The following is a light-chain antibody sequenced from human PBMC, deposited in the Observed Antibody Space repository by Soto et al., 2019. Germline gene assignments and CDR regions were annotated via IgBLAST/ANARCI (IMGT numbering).Light chain of an antibody. J-gene: IGKJ2*01. CDR3: QQLDSYPRT. CDR1: QGISTF. CDR2: AAS. Sequence: DIQLTQSPSFLSASVGDRVTITGRASQGISTFLAWYQQKPGKAPNLLIYAASTLQSGVPSRFSGSGSGTEFTLTISSLQPEDSATYYCQQLDSYPRTFGQGTKLEIE. V-gene: IGKV1-9*01.